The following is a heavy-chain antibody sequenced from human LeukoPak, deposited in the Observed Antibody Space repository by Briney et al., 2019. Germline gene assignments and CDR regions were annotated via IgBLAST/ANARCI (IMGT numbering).Heavy chain of an antibody. J-gene: IGHJ4*02. Sequence: SETLSLTCTVSGGSISSYYWSRIRQPPGKGLEWIGYIYYSGSTNYNPSLKSRVTISVDTSKNQFSLKLSSVTAADTAVYYCARGAGGYSYGHWGQGTLVTVSS. CDR2: IYYSGST. V-gene: IGHV4-59*01. CDR3: ARGAGGYSYGH. CDR1: GGSISSYY. D-gene: IGHD5-18*01.